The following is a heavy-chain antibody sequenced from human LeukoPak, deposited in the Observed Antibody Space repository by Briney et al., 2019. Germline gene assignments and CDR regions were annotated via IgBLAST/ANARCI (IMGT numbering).Heavy chain of an antibody. CDR2: IKQDGGQI. V-gene: IGHV3-7*01. CDR3: AREKRYCSGGSCKSFDY. D-gene: IGHD2-15*01. Sequence: GGSLRLSCAASGFIFSTYWMTWVRQAPGKGLEWVANIKQDGGQIYYVDSVKGRFTISRDNARKELYLQMNSLRAEDTAVYYCAREKRYCSGGSCKSFDYWGQGTLVTVSS. J-gene: IGHJ4*02. CDR1: GFIFSTYW.